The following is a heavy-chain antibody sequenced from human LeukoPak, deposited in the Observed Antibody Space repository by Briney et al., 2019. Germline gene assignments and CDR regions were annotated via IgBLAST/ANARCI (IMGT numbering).Heavy chain of an antibody. CDR2: INPNSGGT. V-gene: IGHV1-2*02. CDR3: ARGSDYYYYGMDV. J-gene: IGHJ6*02. Sequence: ASVKVSCKASGYTFTGHYMHWVRQAPGQGLEWMGWINPNSGGTNYAQKFQGRVTMTRDTSISTAYMELSRLRSDDTAVYYCARGSDYYYYGMDVWGQGTTVTVSS. D-gene: IGHD6-6*01. CDR1: GYTFTGHY.